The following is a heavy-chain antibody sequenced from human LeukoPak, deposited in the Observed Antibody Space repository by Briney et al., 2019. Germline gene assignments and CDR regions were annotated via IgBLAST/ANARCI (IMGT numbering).Heavy chain of an antibody. D-gene: IGHD2-21*02. Sequence: GGSLTLSCAASGFTFSSYSMNWVRQAPGKGLEWVSYISSGSSTIYYADSVKGRFTISRYNAKNSLCLQMNSLRDEDTAVYYCARENIVVVTAIRDAFDICGHREIFSASS. CDR3: ARENIVVVTAIRDAFDI. J-gene: IGHJ3*02. CDR1: GFTFSSYS. V-gene: IGHV3-48*02. CDR2: ISSGSSTI.